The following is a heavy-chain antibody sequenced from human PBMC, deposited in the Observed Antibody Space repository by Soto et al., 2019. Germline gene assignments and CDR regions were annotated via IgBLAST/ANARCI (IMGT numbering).Heavy chain of an antibody. V-gene: IGHV1-69*01. CDR3: ARGRLGYCSGGSCYNRAWFDP. J-gene: IGHJ5*02. CDR1: GGTFSSYA. Sequence: QVQLVQSGAEVKKPGSSVKVSCKASGGTFSSYAISWVRQAPGQGLEWMGGVIPIFGTANYAQKFQGRVTSTADESKSTAYMELSSLRSEDTAVYYCARGRLGYCSGGSCYNRAWFDPWGQGTLVTVSS. D-gene: IGHD2-15*01. CDR2: VIPIFGTA.